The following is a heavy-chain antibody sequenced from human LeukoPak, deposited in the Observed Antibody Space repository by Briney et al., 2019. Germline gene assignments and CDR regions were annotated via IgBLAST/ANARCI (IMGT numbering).Heavy chain of an antibody. CDR1: GYSISSGYY. V-gene: IGHV4-38-2*02. CDR3: ARDYDSSGYYYFDY. J-gene: IGHJ4*02. CDR2: IYHSGST. Sequence: PSETLSLTCTVSGYSISSGYYWGWIRQPPGKGLEWIGSIYHSGSTYYNPSLKSRVTISVDTSKNQFSLKLSSVTVADTAVYYCARDYDSSGYYYFDYWGQGTLVTVSS. D-gene: IGHD3-22*01.